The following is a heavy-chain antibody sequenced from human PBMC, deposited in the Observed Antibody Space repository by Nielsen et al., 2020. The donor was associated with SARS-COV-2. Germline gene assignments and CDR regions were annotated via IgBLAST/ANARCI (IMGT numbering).Heavy chain of an antibody. J-gene: IGHJ4*02. CDR3: AKGEQQLVFDY. V-gene: IGHV3-30*18. CDR1: GFTFSSYG. Sequence: GESLKISCAASGFTFSSYGMHWVRQAPGKGLEWVAVISYDGGNKYYADSVKGRFTISRDNSKNTLYLQMNSLRAEDTAVYYCAKGEQQLVFDYWGQGTLVTVSS. D-gene: IGHD6-13*01. CDR2: ISYDGGNK.